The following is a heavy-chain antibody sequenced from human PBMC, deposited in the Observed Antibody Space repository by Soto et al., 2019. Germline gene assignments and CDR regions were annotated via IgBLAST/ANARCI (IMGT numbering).Heavy chain of an antibody. V-gene: IGHV5-51*01. D-gene: IGHD3-22*01. CDR3: ARQGGAGSGYPNASDY. J-gene: IGHJ4*02. CDR2: IYPSDSDT. Sequence: GESLKISCKASGYSFTTYWIGWVRQMSGKGLEWMGIIYPSDSDTRYSPPFQGQATFSVDKSINTAYLQWSSLKASDSAMYYCARQGGAGSGYPNASDYWGQGTMVTVSS. CDR1: GYSFTTYW.